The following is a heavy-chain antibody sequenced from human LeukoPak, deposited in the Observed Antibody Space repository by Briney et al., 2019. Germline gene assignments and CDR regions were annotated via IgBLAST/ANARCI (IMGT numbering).Heavy chain of an antibody. J-gene: IGHJ3*02. D-gene: IGHD3-22*01. CDR2: ISSSSSYI. Sequence: WTRQPPGKGLEWVSSISSSSSYIYYADSVKGRFTISRDNAKNSLYLQMNSLRAEDTAVYYCARSLHDSSGYDAFDIWGQGTMVTVSS. V-gene: IGHV3-21*01. CDR3: ARSLHDSSGYDAFDI.